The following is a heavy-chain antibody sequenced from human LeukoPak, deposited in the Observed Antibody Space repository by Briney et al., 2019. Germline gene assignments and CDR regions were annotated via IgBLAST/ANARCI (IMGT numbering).Heavy chain of an antibody. CDR1: GFTFSSYW. V-gene: IGHV3-7*01. CDR2: IKQDGSEK. Sequence: GGSLRLSCAASGFTFSSYWMSWVRQAPGKGLEWVANIKQDGSEKYYVDSVKGRFTISRDNAKNSLYLQMNSLRAEDTVVYYCAGAIGPKTIFGVVSRKLRYYFDYWGQGTLVTVSS. D-gene: IGHD3-3*01. J-gene: IGHJ4*02. CDR3: AGAIGPKTIFGVVSRKLRYYFDY.